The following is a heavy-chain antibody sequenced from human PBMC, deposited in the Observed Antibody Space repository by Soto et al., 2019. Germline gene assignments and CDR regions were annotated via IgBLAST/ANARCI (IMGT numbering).Heavy chain of an antibody. CDR2: IFIGGTT. CDR1: GFTVSSSQ. V-gene: IGHV3-53*01. Sequence: GGSLRLSCAASGFTVSSSQMTWVRQAPGKALEWVSVIFIGGTTQYAVSVKGRFTISRDYSKNTVYLQMNSLRAEDTAVYYCAKGMAPLYYYDSSGYSANDYWGQGTLVTVSS. CDR3: AKGMAPLYYYDSSGYSANDY. D-gene: IGHD3-22*01. J-gene: IGHJ4*02.